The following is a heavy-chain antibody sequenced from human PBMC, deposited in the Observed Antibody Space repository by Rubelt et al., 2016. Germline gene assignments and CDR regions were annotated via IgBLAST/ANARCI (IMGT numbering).Heavy chain of an antibody. V-gene: IGHV1-18*01. D-gene: IGHD2-2*01. CDR1: GYTFTTYG. CDR3: ARGYCSSANCLFNWFDP. CDR2: IRTSNGNT. Sequence: QVQLVQSGAEVKKPGASVKVSCKASGYTFTTYGISWVRQAPGQGLEWMGWIRTSNGNTNYAQKLQGRVTRTTDTSTSTAYMELRSLRSDDTAMYFCARGYCSSANCLFNWFDPWGQGTLVTVSS. J-gene: IGHJ5*02.